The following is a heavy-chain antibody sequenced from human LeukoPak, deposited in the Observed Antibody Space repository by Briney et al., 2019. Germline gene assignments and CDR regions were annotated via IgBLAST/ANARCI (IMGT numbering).Heavy chain of an antibody. J-gene: IGHJ4*02. Sequence: KPSETLSLTCTVSAASIRGYYWSWIRQPPGKGLEWIGYIYYIGSTNYNPSLKSRVTISVDTSRNQFSLKLRSVTAADTAVYYCARTPYYDSGGYYNDYWGQGTLVTVSS. CDR2: IYYIGST. V-gene: IGHV4-59*01. CDR1: AASIRGYY. D-gene: IGHD3-22*01. CDR3: ARTPYYDSGGYYNDY.